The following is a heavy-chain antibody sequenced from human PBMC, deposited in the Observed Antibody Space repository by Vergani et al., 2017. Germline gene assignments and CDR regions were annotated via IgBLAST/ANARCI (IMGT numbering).Heavy chain of an antibody. CDR3: AKDPQWARVGATLRDYFGYYYYYMDV. D-gene: IGHD1-26*01. Sequence: EVQLVESGGVVVQPGGSLRLSCAASGFTFDDYTMHWVRQAPGKGLEWVSLISWDGGSTYYADSVKGRFTISRDNSKNSLYLQMNSLRTEDTALYYCAKDPQWARVGATLRDYFGYYYYYMDVWGKRTTVTVSS. V-gene: IGHV3-43*01. CDR2: ISWDGGST. J-gene: IGHJ6*03. CDR1: GFTFDDYT.